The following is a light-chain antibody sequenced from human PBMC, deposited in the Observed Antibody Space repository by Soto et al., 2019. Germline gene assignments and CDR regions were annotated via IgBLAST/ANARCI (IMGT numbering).Light chain of an antibody. V-gene: IGKV4-1*01. CDR2: WAS. CDR1: QSVLYSSNNKNY. CDR3: QQYYTTLALT. Sequence: DIVMTQSPDSLAVSRGERATINCKSSQSVLYSSNNKNYLAWYQQKPGQPPKLLIYWASTRESGVPDRFSGSGSGTDFTLTISSLQAEDVAVYYCQQYYTTLALTFGGGTKVEIK. J-gene: IGKJ4*01.